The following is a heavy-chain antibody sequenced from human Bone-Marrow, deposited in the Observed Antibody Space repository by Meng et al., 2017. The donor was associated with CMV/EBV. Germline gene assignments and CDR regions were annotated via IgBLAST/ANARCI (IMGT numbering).Heavy chain of an antibody. CDR3: ARGDFDWLINFDY. V-gene: IGHV4-39*07. CDR2: IYYSGST. Sequence: TVSGGSISSSSYYWGWIRQPPGKGLEWIGSIYYSGSTYYNPSLKSRVTISVDTSKNQFSLKLSSVTAADTAVYYCARGDFDWLINFDYWGQGTLVTVSS. CDR1: GGSISSSSYY. D-gene: IGHD3-9*01. J-gene: IGHJ4*02.